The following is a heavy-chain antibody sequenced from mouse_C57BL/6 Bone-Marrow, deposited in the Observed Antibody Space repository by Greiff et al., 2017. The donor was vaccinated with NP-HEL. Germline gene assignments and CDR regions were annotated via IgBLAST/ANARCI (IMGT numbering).Heavy chain of an antibody. CDR1: GYSITSGYD. J-gene: IGHJ4*01. CDR3: ASSNYEGFLGMDY. D-gene: IGHD2-5*01. CDR2: ISYSGST. V-gene: IGHV3-1*01. Sequence: DVMLVESGPGMVKPSQSLSLTCTVPGYSITSGYDWHWIRHFPGNKLEWMGYISYSGSTNYNPSLKSRMSITHDTSKNHFFLKLNSVTTEDTATYYCASSNYEGFLGMDYWGQGTSVTVSS.